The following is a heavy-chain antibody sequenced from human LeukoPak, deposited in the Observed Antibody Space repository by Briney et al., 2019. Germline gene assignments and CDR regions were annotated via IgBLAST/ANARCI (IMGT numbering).Heavy chain of an antibody. CDR3: ARARYGSGTVIDY. CDR2: IYHSGST. J-gene: IGHJ4*02. V-gene: IGHV4-30-2*01. D-gene: IGHD3-10*01. CDR1: GGSISSGGYS. Sequence: SETLSLTCAVSGGSISSGGYSWSWIRQPPGEGLEWIGYIYHSGSTYYNPSLKSRVTISVDRSKNQFSLKLSSVTAADTAVYYCARARYGSGTVIDYWGQGTLVTVSS.